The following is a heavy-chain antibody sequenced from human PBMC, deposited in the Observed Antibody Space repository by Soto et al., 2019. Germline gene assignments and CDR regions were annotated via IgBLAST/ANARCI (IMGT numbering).Heavy chain of an antibody. Sequence: QVQLVESGGGVVQPGRSLRLSCAASGFTFSSYGMHWVRQAPGKGLEWVAVIWYDGSNKYYADSVKGRFTISRDNSKNTLFLQMNSLRAEDTAVYSCARDGSGSSHYFDYWGQGTLVTVSS. CDR1: GFTFSSYG. CDR2: IWYDGSNK. V-gene: IGHV3-33*01. D-gene: IGHD1-26*01. J-gene: IGHJ4*02. CDR3: ARDGSGSSHYFDY.